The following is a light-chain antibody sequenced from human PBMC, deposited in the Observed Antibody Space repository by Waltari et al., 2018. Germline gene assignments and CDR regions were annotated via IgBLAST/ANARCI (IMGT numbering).Light chain of an antibody. V-gene: IGLV1-44*01. J-gene: IGLJ3*02. CDR1: SPHTGVNN. CDR3: STWDDILGGPV. Sequence: QSVLTQPPSASGTPGQRVSFSCSGGSPHTGVNNVNWYQQPPGTAPKLLIHRIDQRPSGVPDRFSGSKSGTSASLAISGLQSEDEADYFCSTWDDILGGPVFGGGTKVTVL. CDR2: RID.